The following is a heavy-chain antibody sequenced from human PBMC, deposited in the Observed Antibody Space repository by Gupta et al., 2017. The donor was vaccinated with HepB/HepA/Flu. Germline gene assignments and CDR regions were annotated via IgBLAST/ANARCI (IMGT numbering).Heavy chain of an antibody. CDR1: GFTFSGNA. Sequence: EVHVLESGGSLVLPGGSLRISCAACGFTFSGNAMSWVRQAPGKGLEWVAVMGSDHKAHYADSVKGRCTISRDNSKNTMYLQMSSLRAEDTARYYCAKDLFFWNARDVWGEGTTVTVSS. CDR3: AKDLFFWNARDV. V-gene: IGHV3-23*01. J-gene: IGHJ6*04. D-gene: IGHD3-3*01. CDR2: MGSDHKA.